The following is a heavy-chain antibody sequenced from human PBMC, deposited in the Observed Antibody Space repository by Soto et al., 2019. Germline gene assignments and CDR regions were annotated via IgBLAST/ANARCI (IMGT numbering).Heavy chain of an antibody. V-gene: IGHV3-23*01. J-gene: IGHJ6*03. CDR2: ISGSGGRT. Sequence: GGSLRLSCAASGFTFSSYAMSWVRQAPGKGLEWVSAISGSGGRTYYADSVKGRFTFSRGNSKNTLYLQMNSLRAEDTAVYFCAKGTYRDYYMDVWGKGTTVTVSS. CDR3: AKGTYRDYYMDV. CDR1: GFTFSSYA. D-gene: IGHD1-7*01.